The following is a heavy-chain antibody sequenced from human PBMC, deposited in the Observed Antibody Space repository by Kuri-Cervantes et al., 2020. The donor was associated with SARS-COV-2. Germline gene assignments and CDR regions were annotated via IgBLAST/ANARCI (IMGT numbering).Heavy chain of an antibody. J-gene: IGHJ6*02. CDR1: GFTFSSYA. D-gene: IGHD2-2*01. CDR2: ISGSGGTT. Sequence: GGSLRLSCAASGFTFSSYAVSWVRQAPGMGLEWVSAISGSGGTTYYADSVKGRFTISRDNSKNSLYLQMNSLRAEDTAVYYCATVDIVVVPAAVSYYYYYGMDVWGQGTTVTVSS. CDR3: ATVDIVVVPAAVSYYYYYGMDV. V-gene: IGHV3-23*01.